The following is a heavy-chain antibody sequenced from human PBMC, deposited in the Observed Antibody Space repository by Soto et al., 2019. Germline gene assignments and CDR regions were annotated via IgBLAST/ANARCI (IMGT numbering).Heavy chain of an antibody. CDR3: AREGGAATVTRVGARSPKVSWFDP. CDR2: INPNSGGT. Sequence: GASVKVSCKASGYTFTGYYMHWVRQAPGQGLEWMGWINPNSGGTNYAQKFQDWVTMTRDTSISTAYMELSRLRSDDTAVYYCAREGGAATVTRVGARSPKVSWFDPWGQGTLVTVSS. J-gene: IGHJ5*02. V-gene: IGHV1-2*04. D-gene: IGHD4-17*01. CDR1: GYTFTGYY.